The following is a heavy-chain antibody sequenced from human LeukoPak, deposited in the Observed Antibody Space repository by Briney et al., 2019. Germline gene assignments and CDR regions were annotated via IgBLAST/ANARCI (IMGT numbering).Heavy chain of an antibody. Sequence: GGSLRLSCAASGFTFSNAWMSWVRQAPGKGLEWVGRIKSKTDGGTTDYAAPVEGRFTISRDDSKNTLYLQMNSLKTEDTAVYYCTTDRDYVWGSYRHLFDYWGQGTLVTVSS. D-gene: IGHD3-16*02. CDR3: TTDRDYVWGSYRHLFDY. V-gene: IGHV3-15*01. CDR2: IKSKTDGGTT. J-gene: IGHJ4*02. CDR1: GFTFSNAW.